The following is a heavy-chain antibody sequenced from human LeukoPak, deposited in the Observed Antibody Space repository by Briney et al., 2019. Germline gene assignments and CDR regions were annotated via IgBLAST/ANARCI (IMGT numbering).Heavy chain of an antibody. CDR1: GGSISSGNW. CDR3: ARGPVSDF. Sequence: SETLSLTCAVSGGSISSGNWWNWVRQSPGKGLEWIGDIYHSGSTNYNPSLKSRVTLSVDKSKNQFSLRLSSLTAADTAVYYCARGPVSDFWGQGTLVTVSS. CDR2: IYHSGST. V-gene: IGHV4-4*02. J-gene: IGHJ4*02.